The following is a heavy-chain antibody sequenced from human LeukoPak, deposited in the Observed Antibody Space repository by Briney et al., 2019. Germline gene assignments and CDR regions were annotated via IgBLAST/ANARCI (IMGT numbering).Heavy chain of an antibody. Sequence: GGSLRLSCAASGFTFSSYSMNWVRQAPGKGLEWVSYISSSSSTIYYADSVKGRFTISRDNAKNSLYLQMNSLRAEDTAVYYCARCGYYDSSGYYFDYWGQGTLVTVSS. J-gene: IGHJ4*02. CDR3: ARCGYYDSSGYYFDY. V-gene: IGHV3-48*01. CDR1: GFTFSSYS. CDR2: ISSSSSTI. D-gene: IGHD3-22*01.